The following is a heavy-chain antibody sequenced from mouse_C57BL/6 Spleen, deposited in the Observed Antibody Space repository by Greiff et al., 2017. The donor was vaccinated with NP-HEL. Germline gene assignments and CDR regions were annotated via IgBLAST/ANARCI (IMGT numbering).Heavy chain of an antibody. CDR2: ISSGSISI. D-gene: IGHD2-5*01. CDR3: ARRAYYSNSYAMDY. CDR1: GFTFSDYG. V-gene: IGHV5-17*01. J-gene: IGHJ4*01. Sequence: EVKLMESGGGLVKPGGSLKLSCAASGFTFSDYGMHWVRQAPEKGLEWVAYISSGSISIYYADTVKGRFTISRDNAKNTLFLQMTSLRSEDTAMYYCARRAYYSNSYAMDYWGQGTSVTVSS.